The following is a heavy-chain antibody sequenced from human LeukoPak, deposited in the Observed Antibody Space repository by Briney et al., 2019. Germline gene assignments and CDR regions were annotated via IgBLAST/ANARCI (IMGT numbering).Heavy chain of an antibody. Sequence: PGRSLRLSCAASGFTFSSYGMHWVRQAPGKGLEWVAVILYDGSNKYYADSVKGRFTISRDNSKNTLYLQMNSLRAEDTAVYYCAKDIYDSSGFDYWGQGTLVTVSS. CDR1: GFTFSSYG. D-gene: IGHD3-22*01. V-gene: IGHV3-30*18. CDR3: AKDIYDSSGFDY. J-gene: IGHJ4*02. CDR2: ILYDGSNK.